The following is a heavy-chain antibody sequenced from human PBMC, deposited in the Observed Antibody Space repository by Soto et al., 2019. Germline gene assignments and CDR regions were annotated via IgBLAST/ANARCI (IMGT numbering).Heavy chain of an antibody. CDR3: ARVGSSNYYGSSGHYFDY. J-gene: IGHJ4*02. Sequence: ASVKVSCKASGYTFTSYDINWVRQATGQGFEWMGIIHPRGDSTRYAQKFQGRVTMTRDTSTSTVYMELSSLRSEDAAVYYCARVGSSNYYGSSGHYFDYWGQGTLVTVSS. CDR2: IHPRGDST. V-gene: IGHV1-46*01. D-gene: IGHD3-22*01. CDR1: GYTFTSYD.